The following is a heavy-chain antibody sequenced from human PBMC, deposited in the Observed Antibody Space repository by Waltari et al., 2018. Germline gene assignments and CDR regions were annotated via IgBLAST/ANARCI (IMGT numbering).Heavy chain of an antibody. J-gene: IGHJ3*02. V-gene: IGHV4-39*07. Sequence: QLQLQESGPGLVKPSETLSLTCTVSGGSITSSSYYWGWILHPPGKGLEWIGSIYYSGSTYYNPSLKSRVTISVDTSKNQFSLKLSSVTAADTAVYYCARLGEFDAFDIWGQGTMVTVSS. CDR1: GGSITSSSYY. CDR2: IYYSGST. CDR3: ARLGEFDAFDI. D-gene: IGHD3-10*01.